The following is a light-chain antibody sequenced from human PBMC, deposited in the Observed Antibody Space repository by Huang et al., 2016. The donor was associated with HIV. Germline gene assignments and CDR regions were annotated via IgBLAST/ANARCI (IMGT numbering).Light chain of an antibody. J-gene: IGKJ1*01. CDR1: QSVSSY. V-gene: IGKV3-11*01. Sequence: EIVLTKSPATLSLSPGERATLSCRASQSVSSYLAWYQQKPGQAPRLLIYDASNRATGIPGRFSGSGSGTDFTLTISSLEPEDFAVYYCQQRSTWPPAFGQGTKVEIK. CDR2: DAS. CDR3: QQRSTWPPA.